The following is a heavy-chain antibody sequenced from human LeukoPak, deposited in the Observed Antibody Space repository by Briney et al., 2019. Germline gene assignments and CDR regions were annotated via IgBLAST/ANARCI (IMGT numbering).Heavy chain of an antibody. CDR2: ISAYNGNA. D-gene: IGHD3-10*01. Sequence: ASVNVSFKASGYTFTNYGISWVRQAPGQGLEWMGWISAYNGNANYAQKFQGRVTMTTDTSTSTAYMELRSLTSDDTAVHYCARTLSATGTYYFDYWGQGTLVTVSS. J-gene: IGHJ4*02. CDR1: GYTFTNYG. CDR3: ARTLSATGTYYFDY. V-gene: IGHV1-18*01.